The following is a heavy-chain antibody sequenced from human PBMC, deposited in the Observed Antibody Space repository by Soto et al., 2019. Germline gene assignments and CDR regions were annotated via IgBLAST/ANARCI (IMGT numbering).Heavy chain of an antibody. D-gene: IGHD6-19*01. CDR1: GGSISSGGYY. Sequence: TLSLTCTVSGGSISSGGYYWSWIRQHPGKGLEWIGYIYYSGSTYYNPSLKSRVTISVDTSKNQFSLKLSSVTAADTAVYYCATVSFAVAGTSANYYYGMDVWGQGTTVTVSS. CDR3: ATVSFAVAGTSANYYYGMDV. V-gene: IGHV4-31*03. J-gene: IGHJ6*02. CDR2: IYYSGST.